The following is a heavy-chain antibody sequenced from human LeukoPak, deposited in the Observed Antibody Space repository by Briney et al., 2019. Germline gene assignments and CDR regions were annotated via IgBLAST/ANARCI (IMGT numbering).Heavy chain of an antibody. Sequence: SETLSLTCTVSGGSISNYYWTWIRQSPGKGLEWIGYVYHSGRTDYNPSLQSRVSISIDTSKNQFSLRLSSVTAADTAVYYCARQADDIPYGDSLPFDSWGQGTLVTVSS. D-gene: IGHD4-17*01. V-gene: IGHV4-59*08. CDR1: GGSISNYY. J-gene: IGHJ4*02. CDR3: ARQADDIPYGDSLPFDS. CDR2: VYHSGRT.